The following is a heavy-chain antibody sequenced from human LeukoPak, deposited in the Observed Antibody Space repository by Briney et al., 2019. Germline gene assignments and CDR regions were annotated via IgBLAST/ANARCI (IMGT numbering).Heavy chain of an antibody. D-gene: IGHD3-16*01. V-gene: IGHV3-30*01. CDR3: ARDGAGSFDY. CDR2: ISYDGSNK. J-gene: IGHJ4*02. CDR1: GFTFSSYA. Sequence: GGSLRLSCAASGFTFSSYAMHWVRQAPGKGLEWVAVISYDGSNKYYADSVKGRFTISRDNSKNTLYLQMNSLRAEDTAVYYCARDGAGSFDYWGQGTLVTVSS.